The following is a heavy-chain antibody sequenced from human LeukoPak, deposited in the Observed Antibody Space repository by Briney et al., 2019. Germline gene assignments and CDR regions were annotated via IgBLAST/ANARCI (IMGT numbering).Heavy chain of an antibody. V-gene: IGHV1-2*02. D-gene: IGHD3-3*01. CDR3: ARDSDPMNYDFWSGYYSPVNWFDP. Sequence: ASVKVSCKASGYTFTGYYMHWVRQAPGQGLEWMGWINPNSGGTNYAQKVQGRVTMTRDTSISTAYMELSRLRSDDTAVYYCARDSDPMNYDFWSGYYSPVNWFDPWGQGTLVTVSS. CDR2: INPNSGGT. J-gene: IGHJ5*02. CDR1: GYTFTGYY.